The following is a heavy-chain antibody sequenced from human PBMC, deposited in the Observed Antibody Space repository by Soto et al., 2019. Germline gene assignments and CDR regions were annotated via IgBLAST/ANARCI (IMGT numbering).Heavy chain of an antibody. CDR3: AKDLGGFGAVAGTGDY. J-gene: IGHJ4*02. V-gene: IGHV3-23*01. Sequence: EVQLLESGGGLVQPGGSPRLSCAASGFTFSTYAMTWVRQAPGKGLEWVSTISGSGRTTYYAASVRGRFTISRDNPKNTLYLRMNSLRAEDTAVYYCAKDLGGFGAVAGTGDYWGQGTLVTVSS. D-gene: IGHD6-19*01. CDR2: ISGSGRTT. CDR1: GFTFSTYA.